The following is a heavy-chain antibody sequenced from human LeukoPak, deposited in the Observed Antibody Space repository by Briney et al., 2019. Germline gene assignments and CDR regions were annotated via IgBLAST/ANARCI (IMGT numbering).Heavy chain of an antibody. CDR1: GGTFSSYA. Sequence: EASVKVSCKASGGTFSSYAISWVRQAPGQGLEWMGRIIPILGIANYAQKFQGRVTITADKSTSTAYMELSSLRSEDTAVYYCARVSWSGYGDYWGQGTLVTVSS. CDR3: ARVSWSGYGDY. D-gene: IGHD5-12*01. J-gene: IGHJ4*02. CDR2: IIPILGIA. V-gene: IGHV1-69*04.